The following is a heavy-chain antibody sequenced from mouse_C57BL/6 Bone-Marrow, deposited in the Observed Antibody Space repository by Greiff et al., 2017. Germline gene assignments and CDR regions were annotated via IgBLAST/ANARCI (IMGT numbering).Heavy chain of an antibody. J-gene: IGHJ2*01. CDR1: GFTFSSYT. V-gene: IGHV5-9*01. CDR2: ISGCGGNT. Sequence: EVQGVEPGGGLVKPGGSLKLSCAASGFTFSSYTMSWVRQTPEKRLEWVATISGCGGNTYYPDSVKGRSTISRDNDKNTLYLQMSSLRSEDTALYYGARQSLYYWDYWGQGTTLTVSS. CDR3: ARQSLYYWDY. D-gene: IGHD2-1*01.